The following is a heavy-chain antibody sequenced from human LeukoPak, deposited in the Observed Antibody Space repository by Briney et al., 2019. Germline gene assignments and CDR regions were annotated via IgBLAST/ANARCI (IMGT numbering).Heavy chain of an antibody. D-gene: IGHD1-26*01. CDR2: IGAGEDT. CDR1: GFTFSTYD. J-gene: IGHJ5*02. V-gene: IGHV3-13*04. CDR3: AGEAQSRHSGSYH. Sequence: GGSLSLSCAASGFTFSTYDMHWVRQVTGKGLEWVSAIGAGEDTYYLGSVKGRFTISRENAKNVLYLQMSSLRSEDTAVYYCAGEAQSRHSGSYHWGQGTLVTVSS.